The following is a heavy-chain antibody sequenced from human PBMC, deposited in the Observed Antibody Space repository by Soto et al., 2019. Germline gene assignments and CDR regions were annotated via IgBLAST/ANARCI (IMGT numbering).Heavy chain of an antibody. CDR3: ARGASSSDNGMDV. CDR2: ISSRSYTI. V-gene: IGHV3-48*02. J-gene: IGHJ6*02. D-gene: IGHD6-6*01. CDR1: GFSFSTYS. Sequence: EVQLVESGGGLVQPGGSLRLSCAASGFSFSTYSMNWVRQAPGKGLEWVSYISSRSYTIYYIDSVKGRFTISRDNAKSSLYLQMNSLRDDDTAVYYCARGASSSDNGMDVWGQGTTVTVSS.